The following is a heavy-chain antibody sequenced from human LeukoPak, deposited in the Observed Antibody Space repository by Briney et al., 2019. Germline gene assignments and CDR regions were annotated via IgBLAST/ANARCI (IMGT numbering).Heavy chain of an antibody. J-gene: IGHJ6*02. V-gene: IGHV3-33*01. CDR3: ARGSYYGASYYYGMDV. CDR2: IWYDGSNK. CDR1: GFTFSSYG. D-gene: IGHD3-3*01. Sequence: PGGSLRLSCAASGFTFSSYGMHWVRQAPGKGLEWVAVIWYDGSNKYYADSVKGRFTISRDNSKNTLYLQMNSLRAEDTAVYYCARGSYYGASYYYGMDVWGQGTTVTVSS.